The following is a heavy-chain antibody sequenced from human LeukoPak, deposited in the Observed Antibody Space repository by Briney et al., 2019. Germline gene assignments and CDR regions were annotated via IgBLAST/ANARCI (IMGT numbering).Heavy chain of an antibody. CDR2: IYYSGST. V-gene: IGHV4-31*03. CDR3: ASTLGAVVVPAARPHWYFDL. D-gene: IGHD2-2*01. CDR1: GGSISSGGYY. Sequence: SQTLSPTCTVSGGSISSGGYYWSWIRQHPGKGLEWIGYIYYSGSTYYNPSLKSRVTISVDTSKNQFSLKLSSVTAADTAVYYCASTLGAVVVPAARPHWYFDLWGRGTLVTVSS. J-gene: IGHJ2*01.